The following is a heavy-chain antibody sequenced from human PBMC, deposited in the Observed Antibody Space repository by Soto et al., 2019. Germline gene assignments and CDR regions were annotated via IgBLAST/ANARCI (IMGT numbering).Heavy chain of an antibody. J-gene: IGHJ4*02. Sequence: QVQLQESGPGLVKASGTLSLTCAVSGGSINSDDWWNWVRQSPGKGLEWIGEISRSGKINYNPSLKSRVTMSMDKSKNQLSLNLFSVTAAATAVYYCARDHRYGDNWAFDYWGQGAQVTVSS. CDR1: GGSINSDDW. V-gene: IGHV4-4*02. CDR2: ISRSGKI. D-gene: IGHD3-16*02. CDR3: ARDHRYGDNWAFDY.